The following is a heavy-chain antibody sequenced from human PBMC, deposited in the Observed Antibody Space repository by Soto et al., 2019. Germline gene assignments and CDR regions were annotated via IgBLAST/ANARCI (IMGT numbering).Heavy chain of an antibody. CDR2: ISDTGSSH. CDR1: GFTFSSYG. D-gene: IGHD2-2*01. CDR3: AKDRGGDCPDNSCYFGADY. Sequence: VQLVESGGTVVQPGGSLRLSCVGSGFTFSSYGMHWVRQAPGKGLECVAVISDTGSSHYYAASVEGRFTISRENSKNTLSRHMDTLRVEDTAVYYCAKDRGGDCPDNSCYFGADYWGQGTPVTVSS. V-gene: IGHV3-30*18. J-gene: IGHJ4*02.